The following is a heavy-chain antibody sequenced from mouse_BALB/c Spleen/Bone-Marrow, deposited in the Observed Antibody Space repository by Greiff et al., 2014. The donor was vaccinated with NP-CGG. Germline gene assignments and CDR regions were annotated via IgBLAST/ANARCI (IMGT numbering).Heavy chain of an antibody. V-gene: IGHV1-69*02. J-gene: IGHJ4*01. CDR3: TRYGNSHYYAVDY. CDR2: IYPSDTYT. D-gene: IGHD1-1*01. Sequence: QVQLQQPGAELVRPGASVKLSCRASGYTFTSYWINWVKQRPGQGLEWIGHIYPSDTYTNYNQRFKDKATLTVDKSSSTACMQLSSPTSEDSAVYYCTRYGNSHYYAVDYWGQGTSVTVSS. CDR1: GYTFTSYW.